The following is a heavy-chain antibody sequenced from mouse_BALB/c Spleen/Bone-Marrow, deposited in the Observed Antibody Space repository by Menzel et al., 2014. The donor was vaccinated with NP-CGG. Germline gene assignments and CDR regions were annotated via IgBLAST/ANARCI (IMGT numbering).Heavy chain of an antibody. Sequence: QVQLKESGPELVKPGASVRISCKASGYTFXNYYIHWVKQMPGQGLEWIGWIYPGNVNSKYNEKFKGKATLTADKSSSTAYMQLSSLTSEDSAVYFCAREADWNFDYWGQGTPLTVSS. D-gene: IGHD2-13*01. CDR2: IYPGNVNS. J-gene: IGHJ2*01. CDR1: GYTFXNYY. CDR3: AREADWNFDY. V-gene: IGHV1S56*01.